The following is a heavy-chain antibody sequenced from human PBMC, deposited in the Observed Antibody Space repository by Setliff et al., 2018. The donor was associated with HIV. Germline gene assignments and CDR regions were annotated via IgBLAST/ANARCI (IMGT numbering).Heavy chain of an antibody. J-gene: IGHJ4*02. CDR2: IWYDGSNK. CDR3: ARAHSSGRLGNYFDY. D-gene: IGHD6-19*01. CDR1: GFTFSSYG. Sequence: GGSLRLSCAASGFTFSSYGMHWVRQAPGKGLEWVAVIWYDGSNKYYADSVKGRFTISRDNSKNTLYLQMNSLRAEDTAVYYCARAHSSGRLGNYFDYWGQGTLVTVSS. V-gene: IGHV3-30*19.